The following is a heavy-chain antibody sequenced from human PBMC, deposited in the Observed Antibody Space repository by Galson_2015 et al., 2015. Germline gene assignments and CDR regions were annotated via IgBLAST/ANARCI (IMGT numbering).Heavy chain of an antibody. D-gene: IGHD3-10*01. CDR3: ASTMATGWFDP. CDR1: GGSISSGGYS. Sequence: TLSLTCAVSGGSISSGGYSWSWIRQPPGKGLEWIGYIYHSGSTYYNPSLKSRVTIPVDRSKNQFSLKLSSVTAADTAVYYCASTMATGWFDPWGQGTLVTVSS. V-gene: IGHV4-30-2*01. J-gene: IGHJ5*02. CDR2: IYHSGST.